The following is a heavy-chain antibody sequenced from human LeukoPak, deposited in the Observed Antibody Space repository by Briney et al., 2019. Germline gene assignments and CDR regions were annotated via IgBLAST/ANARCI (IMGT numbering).Heavy chain of an antibody. CDR1: GFTFSSYS. CDR2: IKQDGSEK. J-gene: IGHJ4*02. V-gene: IGHV3-7*01. D-gene: IGHD3-10*01. CDR3: ARESRAYYYGSGSYSYDY. Sequence: GGSLRLSCAASGFTFSSYSMNWVRQAPGKGLEWVANIKQDGSEKYYVDSVKGRFTISRDNAKNSLYLQMNSLRAEDTAVYYCARESRAYYYGSGSYSYDYWGQGTLVTVSS.